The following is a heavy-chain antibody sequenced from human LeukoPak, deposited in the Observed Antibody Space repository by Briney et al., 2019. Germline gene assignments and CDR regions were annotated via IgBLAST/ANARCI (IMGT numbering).Heavy chain of an antibody. V-gene: IGHV3-23*01. CDR1: GFTFRKFS. Sequence: GGSLRLSCAASGFTFRKFSMAGLRQAPGKGLQWVSTISGNGYNTEYAQSVKGRFTLSRDNSKKTVFLKMNSLGAVDTGVYFCAKRGSVFGYYFDYWGQGALVTVSS. CDR3: AKRGSVFGYYFDY. J-gene: IGHJ4*02. D-gene: IGHD3-3*01. CDR2: ISGNGYNT.